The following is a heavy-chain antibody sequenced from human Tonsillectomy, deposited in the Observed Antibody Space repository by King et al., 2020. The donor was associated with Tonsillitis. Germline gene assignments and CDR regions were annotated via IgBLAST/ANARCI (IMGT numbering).Heavy chain of an antibody. Sequence: DVQLVESGGGLIQPGGSLRLSCAASGFTVSSNYMSWVRQAPGKVLEWVSFMYSGCSTYYADSVKGRFTISRDNSKNTLYLQMNSLRAEDTAVYYCAGAAGGYSYGSYWYFDLWGRGTLVTVSS. D-gene: IGHD5-18*01. CDR1: GFTVSSNY. CDR3: AGAAGGYSYGSYWYFDL. V-gene: IGHV3-53*01. J-gene: IGHJ2*01. CDR2: MYSGCST.